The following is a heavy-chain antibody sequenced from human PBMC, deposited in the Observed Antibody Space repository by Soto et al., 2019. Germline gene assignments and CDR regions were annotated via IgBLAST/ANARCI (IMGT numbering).Heavy chain of an antibody. J-gene: IGHJ5*02. CDR1: GGSISSGGYS. Sequence: QLQLQESGSGLVKPSQTLSLTCAVSGGSISSGGYSWSWIRQPPGKGLEWIGYIYHSGSTYYNPSLKSRITISVDRSKNQFSLKLSSVTAADTAVYYCARVYQAAARLKWMGWFDPWGQGTLVTVSS. D-gene: IGHD6-6*01. CDR3: ARVYQAAARLKWMGWFDP. V-gene: IGHV4-30-2*01. CDR2: IYHSGST.